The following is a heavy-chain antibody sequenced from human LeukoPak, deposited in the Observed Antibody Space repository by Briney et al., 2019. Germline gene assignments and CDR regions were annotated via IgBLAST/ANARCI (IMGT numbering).Heavy chain of an antibody. D-gene: IGHD3-22*01. J-gene: IGHJ4*02. CDR2: INHSGST. V-gene: IGHV4-34*01. CDR3: AREAYDSSR. CDR1: GGSFSGYY. Sequence: SETLSLTCAVYGGSFSGYYWSWIRQPPGKGLEWIGEINHSGSTNYNPSLKSRVTISVDTPKNQFSLKLSSVTAADTAVYYCAREAYDSSRWGQGTLVTVSS.